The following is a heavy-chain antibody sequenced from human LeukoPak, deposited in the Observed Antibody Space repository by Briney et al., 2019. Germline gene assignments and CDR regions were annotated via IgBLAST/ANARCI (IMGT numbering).Heavy chain of an antibody. CDR2: IYYIGNT. CDR1: GGSISRGGYS. J-gene: IGHJ4*02. CDR3: ARDRALGSGKFYFDY. Sequence: PSETLSLTCAVSGGSISRGGYSWSWIRQPPGKGLEWIGYIYYIGNTYYNPSLKSRITISVDTSKNQFSLKVSSVTAADTAVYYCARDRALGSGKFYFDYWGRGTLVTVSS. D-gene: IGHD3-16*01. V-gene: IGHV4-30-4*07.